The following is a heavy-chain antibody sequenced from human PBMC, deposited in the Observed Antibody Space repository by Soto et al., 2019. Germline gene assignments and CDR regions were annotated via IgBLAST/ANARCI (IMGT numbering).Heavy chain of an antibody. CDR2: IYYSGST. CDR1: GGSISSYY. CDR3: ARTKVAGTYYYYGMDV. J-gene: IGHJ6*02. D-gene: IGHD6-19*01. V-gene: IGHV4-59*08. Sequence: SETLSLTCTVSGGSISSYYWSWIRQPPGKGLEWIGYIYYSGSTNYNPSLKSRVTISVDTSKNQFSLKLSSVTAADTAVYYCARTKVAGTYYYYGMDVWGQGTTVTVSS.